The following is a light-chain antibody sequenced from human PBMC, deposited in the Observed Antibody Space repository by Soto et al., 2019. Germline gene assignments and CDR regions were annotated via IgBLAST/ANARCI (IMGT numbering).Light chain of an antibody. V-gene: IGKV3-20*01. CDR1: QSVSSSH. CDR3: QQYGSSSLWT. CDR2: GAS. J-gene: IGKJ1*01. Sequence: TVMTQSPATRSLSPGERATLSCRASQSVSSSHLAWYQQKPGLAPRLLIYGASSRATGIPDRFSGSGSGTDFTLTISRLEPEDFAVYYCQQYGSSSLWTFGQGTKVDIK.